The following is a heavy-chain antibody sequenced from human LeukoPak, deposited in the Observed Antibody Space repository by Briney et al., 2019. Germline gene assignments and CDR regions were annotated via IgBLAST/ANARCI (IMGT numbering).Heavy chain of an antibody. CDR2: IYYSGST. CDR1: GGSISSSSYY. Sequence: SETLSLTCTVSGGSISSSSYYWGWIRQPPGKGLEWIGRIYYSGSTHYTPSLRSRVTISVGTSKNQFSLKLSSVTAADTAVYYCATSANYDILTGYIGAFDIWGQGTMVTVSS. J-gene: IGHJ3*02. V-gene: IGHV4-39*01. CDR3: ATSANYDILTGYIGAFDI. D-gene: IGHD3-9*01.